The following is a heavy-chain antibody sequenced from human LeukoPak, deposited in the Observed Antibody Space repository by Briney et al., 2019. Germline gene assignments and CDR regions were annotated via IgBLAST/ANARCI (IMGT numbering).Heavy chain of an antibody. CDR1: GYTFTSYG. Sequence: ASVKVSCKASGYTFTSYGISWVRQAPGQGLEWMGWINTYNGNTNYAQKLQSRVTMTTDTSTSTADMELRSLRSDDTAVYYCARDPHEFSSGWSHFEYWGQGTLVTVSS. J-gene: IGHJ4*02. CDR3: ARDPHEFSSGWSHFEY. D-gene: IGHD6-19*01. CDR2: INTYNGNT. V-gene: IGHV1-18*01.